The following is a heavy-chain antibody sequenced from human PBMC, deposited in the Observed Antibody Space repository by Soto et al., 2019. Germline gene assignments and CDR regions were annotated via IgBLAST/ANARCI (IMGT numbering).Heavy chain of an antibody. D-gene: IGHD2-2*01. J-gene: IGHJ4*02. CDR3: ATPACAATWCAPSHNLDH. CDR1: GGTFVRHV. Sequence: QVQLVQSGAEVKKPDSSVKFSCKTSGGTFVRHVISWVRQAPGQGPEWMGKINPLSGIPNYAQKFQDRVTFTADTDSSTAYMELSSLRSDDTAVYYCATPACAATWCAPSHNLDHWGQGTLVTVSS. V-gene: IGHV1-69*09. CDR2: INPLSGIP.